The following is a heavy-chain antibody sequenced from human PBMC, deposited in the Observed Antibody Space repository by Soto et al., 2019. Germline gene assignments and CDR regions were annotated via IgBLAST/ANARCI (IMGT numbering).Heavy chain of an antibody. V-gene: IGHV1-69*13. CDR3: ARDRPALLLTYYGMDV. CDR2: IIPIFGTA. D-gene: IGHD2-15*01. Sequence: GASVKVSCKASGGTFSSYAISWVRQAPGQGLEWMGGIIPIFGTANYAQKFQGRVTITADESTSTAYMELSSLRSEDTAVYYCARDRPALLLTYYGMDVWGQGITVTVSS. J-gene: IGHJ6*02. CDR1: GGTFSSYA.